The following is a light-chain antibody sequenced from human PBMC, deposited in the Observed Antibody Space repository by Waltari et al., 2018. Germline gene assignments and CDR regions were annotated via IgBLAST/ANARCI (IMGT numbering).Light chain of an antibody. CDR3: QQRYSTLPWT. CDR2: AAS. Sequence: DIQMTQSPSSLSASVGDRVTITCRASQNISSYLNWYQQTTGTAPKSLIYAASSMQSGGPSRLSSSGSGTDFTLTISSLQPEDFSAYYCQQRYSTLPWTFGQGTKVEIK. CDR1: QNISSY. V-gene: IGKV1-39*01. J-gene: IGKJ1*01.